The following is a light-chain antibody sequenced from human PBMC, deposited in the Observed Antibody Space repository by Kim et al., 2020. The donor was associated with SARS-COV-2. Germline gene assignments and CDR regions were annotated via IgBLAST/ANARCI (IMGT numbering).Light chain of an antibody. V-gene: IGKV3-11*01. CDR1: QSVSRY. Sequence: VAPGESALLSCRARQSVSRYLAWYQQKPGQAPRLLIYDATNRATDIPARFSGSGSGTDFTLTISSLEPEDYADYYCQHRSHRCTFGQGTKVDIK. J-gene: IGKJ1*01. CDR3: QHRSHRCT. CDR2: DAT.